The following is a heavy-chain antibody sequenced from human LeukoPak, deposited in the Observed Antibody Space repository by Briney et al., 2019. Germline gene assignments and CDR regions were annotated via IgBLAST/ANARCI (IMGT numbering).Heavy chain of an antibody. V-gene: IGHV3-30*03. CDR2: MSFDGSQ. CDR1: GCPFRSSI. Sequence: GGSLSLSCALSGCPFRSSIMHWVRRAPGKGLEWVAGMSFDGSQYYVESVKGRFTISRDNSGNTVYLHMTSLRPEDTAVYFCAREGHTSGFCGSFDIWGQGTTVTISS. D-gene: IGHD5-12*01. CDR3: AREGHTSGFCGSFDI. J-gene: IGHJ3*02.